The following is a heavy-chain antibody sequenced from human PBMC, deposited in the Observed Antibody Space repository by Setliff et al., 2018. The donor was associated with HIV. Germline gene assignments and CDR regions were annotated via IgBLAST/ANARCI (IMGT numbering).Heavy chain of an antibody. V-gene: IGHV1-3*04. CDR2: INTVNGNT. CDR1: GYIFTMYT. CDR3: ARTDYDSGKSVLDS. Sequence: GASVKVSCKASGYIFTMYTMYWVRQAPGQRLEWMGRINTVNGNTKYSQNFQGIVTITRDTSANTANMDLSSLRSEDTAVYYCARTDYDSGKSVLDSWGPGTLVTVSS. D-gene: IGHD3-10*01. J-gene: IGHJ5*01.